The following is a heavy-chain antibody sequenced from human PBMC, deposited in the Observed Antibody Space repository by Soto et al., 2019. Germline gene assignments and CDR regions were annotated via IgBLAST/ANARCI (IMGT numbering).Heavy chain of an antibody. Sequence: EVQLLESGGGLVQPGGSLRLSCAASGFTFSRYAMSWVRQAPGKGLEWVSAISGSGGSTYYADSVKGRFTISRDNSKNTLYLQMNSLRAEDTAVYYCAKIVGATSYFDYWGQGTLVTVSS. V-gene: IGHV3-23*01. CDR1: GFTFSRYA. D-gene: IGHD1-26*01. CDR2: ISGSGGST. J-gene: IGHJ4*02. CDR3: AKIVGATSYFDY.